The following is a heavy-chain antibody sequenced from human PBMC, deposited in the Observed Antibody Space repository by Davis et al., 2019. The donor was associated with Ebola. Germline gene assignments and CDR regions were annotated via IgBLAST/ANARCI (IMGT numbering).Heavy chain of an antibody. J-gene: IGHJ6*02. V-gene: IGHV3-30*03. CDR2: ISYDGSNK. Sequence: GESLKISCAASGFTFSSYGMHWVRQAPGKGLEWVAVISYDGSNKYYADSVKGRFTISRDNSKNTLYLQMNSLRAEDTAVYYCATKAEDNSRGYYYYGMDVWGQGTTVTVSS. CDR1: GFTFSSYG. CDR3: ATKAEDNSRGYYYYGMDV. D-gene: IGHD1-20*01.